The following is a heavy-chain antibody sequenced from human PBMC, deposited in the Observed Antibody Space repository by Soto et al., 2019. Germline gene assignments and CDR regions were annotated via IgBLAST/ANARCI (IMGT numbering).Heavy chain of an antibody. Sequence: PSETLSLTCTVSGGSISSYYWSWIRQPAGKGLEWIGRIYTSGSTNYNPSLKSRVTMSVDTSKNQFALKLSSVTAADTAVYYCARDPPRYCSGGSCYSLGLDYWGQGTLVTVS. CDR2: IYTSGST. V-gene: IGHV4-4*07. CDR1: GGSISSYY. D-gene: IGHD2-15*01. CDR3: ARDPPRYCSGGSCYSLGLDY. J-gene: IGHJ4*02.